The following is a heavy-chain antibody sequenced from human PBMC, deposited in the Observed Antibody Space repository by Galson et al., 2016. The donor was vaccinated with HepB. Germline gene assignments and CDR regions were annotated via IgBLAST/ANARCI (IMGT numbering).Heavy chain of an antibody. Sequence: SLRLSCAASGFTFSSYAMNWVRQAPWKGLEWVATIRGDGDYTNYADSVKGRFTISRDNSKNTLFLEMNSLRAEDTAIYYCAKDGGYSSGKYYPDDWGQGTLVTVSS. D-gene: IGHD3-10*01. V-gene: IGHV3-23*01. CDR3: AKDGGYSSGKYYPDD. CDR1: GFTFSSYA. CDR2: IRGDGDYT. J-gene: IGHJ4*02.